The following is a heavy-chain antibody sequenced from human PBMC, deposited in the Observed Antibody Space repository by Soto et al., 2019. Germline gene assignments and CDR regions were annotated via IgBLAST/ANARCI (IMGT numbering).Heavy chain of an antibody. V-gene: IGHV1-18*04. CDR2: ISAYNGNT. J-gene: IGHJ5*02. CDR1: GYTFTSYG. CDR3: ARVGSSSWYGSGWFDP. D-gene: IGHD6-13*01. Sequence: ASVKVSCKASGYTFTSYGISWVRQAPGQGLEWMGWISAYNGNTNYAQKLQGRVTMTTDTSTSTAYMELRSLRSDDTAVYYCARVGSSSWYGSGWFDPWGQGTLVTAPQ.